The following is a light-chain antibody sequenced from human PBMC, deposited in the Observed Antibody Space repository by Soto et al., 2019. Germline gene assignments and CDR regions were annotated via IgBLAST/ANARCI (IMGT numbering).Light chain of an antibody. Sequence: IVMTQSPLSLPVTPGEPASISCRSSQSLLHSNGYNYLDWYLQKPGQSPQLLIYLGSNRASGVPDRFSGSGSGTDFTLKISRVEAEDVGVYYCMQALQTPITFGPGTRLEIK. V-gene: IGKV2-28*01. CDR3: MQALQTPIT. CDR2: LGS. J-gene: IGKJ5*01. CDR1: QSLLHSNGYNY.